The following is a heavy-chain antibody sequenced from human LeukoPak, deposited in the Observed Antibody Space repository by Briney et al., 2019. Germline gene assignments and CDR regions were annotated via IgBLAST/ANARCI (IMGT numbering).Heavy chain of an antibody. CDR3: ARGYRYASPSAAYYFDY. D-gene: IGHD5-18*01. CDR2: INTNTGNP. V-gene: IGHV7-4-1*02. J-gene: IGHJ4*02. Sequence: ASVKVSCKASGYTFTSNAINWVRQAPGQGLEWMGWINTNTGNPTYAQGFTGRFVFSLDTSVSTAYLQISSLKAEDTAVYYCARGYRYASPSAAYYFDYWGQGTLVTVSS. CDR1: GYTFTSNA.